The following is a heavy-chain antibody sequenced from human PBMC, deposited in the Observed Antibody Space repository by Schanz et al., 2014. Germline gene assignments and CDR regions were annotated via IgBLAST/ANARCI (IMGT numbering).Heavy chain of an antibody. Sequence: EVQLLESGGGLVQPGGSLRLSCTASGFNSDDYAMHWVRQASGKGLEWVSNIPWNGAAIGYAGSVRGRFTISRDSAKNSLYLQMNSLRPEDTALYYCAKGSRSGSKVMDVWGKGTTVTVSS. CDR2: IPWNGAAI. V-gene: IGHV3-9*02. CDR3: AKGSRSGSKVMDV. D-gene: IGHD3-10*01. J-gene: IGHJ6*03. CDR1: GFNSDDYA.